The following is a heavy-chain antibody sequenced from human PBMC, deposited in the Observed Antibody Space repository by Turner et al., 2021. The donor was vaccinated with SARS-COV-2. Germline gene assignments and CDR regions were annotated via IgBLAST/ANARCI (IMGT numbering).Heavy chain of an antibody. CDR1: EFIFSDFS. CDR2: ISPAGKKA. CDR3: ARRDDAFDI. V-gene: IGHV3-30*04. Sequence: QVELVESGGGVVQPGRSLRLSCAASEFIFSDFSMHWVRQAPGKGLEWVSAISPAGKKAYYADSVNGRVTISRDNSKNTVYLQMNSLRAEDTAVYYCARRDDAFDIWGQGTMLTVSS. J-gene: IGHJ3*02.